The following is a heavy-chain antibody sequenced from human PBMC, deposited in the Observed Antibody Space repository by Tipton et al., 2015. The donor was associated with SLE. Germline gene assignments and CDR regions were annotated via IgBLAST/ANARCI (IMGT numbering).Heavy chain of an antibody. CDR2: IKKDGSQK. Sequence: SLRLSCEASGFSFSFNWMHWVRQAPGKGLEWVANIKKDGSQKFYVDSVKGRFTISRDNAKKSLSLQMNSLRAEDTAVYYCTRVESTSWAFDVWGQGTIVTVSS. D-gene: IGHD2/OR15-2a*01. J-gene: IGHJ3*01. CDR1: GFSFSFNW. CDR3: TRVESTSWAFDV. V-gene: IGHV3-7*01.